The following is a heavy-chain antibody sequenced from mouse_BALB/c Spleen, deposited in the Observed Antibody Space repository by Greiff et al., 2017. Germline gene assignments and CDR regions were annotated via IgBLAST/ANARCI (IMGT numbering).Heavy chain of an antibody. J-gene: IGHJ2*01. CDR3: ARGYYGFYFDY. Sequence: EVQLQQSGAELVKPGASVKLSCTASGFNIKDTYMHWVKQRPEQGLEWIGRIDPANGNTKYDPKFQGKATITADTSSNTAYLQLSSLTSEDTAVYYCARGYYGFYFDYWGQGTTLTVSS. D-gene: IGHD2-2*01. V-gene: IGHV14-3*02. CDR2: IDPANGNT. CDR1: GFNIKDTY.